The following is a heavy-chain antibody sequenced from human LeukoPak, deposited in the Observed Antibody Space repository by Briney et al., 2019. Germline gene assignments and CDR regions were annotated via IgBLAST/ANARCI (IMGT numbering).Heavy chain of an antibody. J-gene: IGHJ4*02. CDR3: AKDGFDYYDSSGYYYFNY. CDR2: ISGGGVAI. V-gene: IGHV3-23*01. D-gene: IGHD3-22*01. Sequence: GGSLRLSCAASGFTFSNHAMSWVGQAPGKGLQWVSAISGGGVAIYYEGSVKGRFTIYRDNYKNTLYVQMDSLRAEDTAVYYCAKDGFDYYDSSGYYYFNYWGQGTLVTVSS. CDR1: GFTFSNHA.